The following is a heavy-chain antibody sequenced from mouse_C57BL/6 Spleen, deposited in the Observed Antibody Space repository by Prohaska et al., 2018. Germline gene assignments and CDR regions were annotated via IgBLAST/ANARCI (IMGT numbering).Heavy chain of an antibody. CDR3: AGDYDGYWYFDV. CDR2: IPHSEET. J-gene: IGHJ1*03. CDR1: AFPITSAYY. Sequence: QMHLQDSGPGLVILSHSLFLTCSITAFPITSAYYWISIRQSPVKPLQWMGYIPHSEETFYNPSVQSPISITRETSKNQFFLQLNSVTTEETAMYYCAGDYDGYWYFDVWGTGTTVTVSS. V-gene: IGHV12-3*01. D-gene: IGHD2-3*01.